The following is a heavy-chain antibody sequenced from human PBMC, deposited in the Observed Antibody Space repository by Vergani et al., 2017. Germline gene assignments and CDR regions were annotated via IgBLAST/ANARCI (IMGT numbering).Heavy chain of an antibody. CDR1: GGTFSSYA. CDR2: IIPVLGKT. J-gene: IGHJ6*02. Sequence: QVQLVQSGAEVKKPGSSVKVSCKASGGTFSSYAISWVRQVPGQGLEWMGRIIPVLGKTKYAQDFQGRLTITADTSTSTAYMELTSLRSQDTAVYYCARDPRGYGGDPEDYYCGMDVWGQGTTVTVSS. V-gene: IGHV1-69*09. CDR3: ARDPRGYGGDPEDYYCGMDV. D-gene: IGHD2-21*02.